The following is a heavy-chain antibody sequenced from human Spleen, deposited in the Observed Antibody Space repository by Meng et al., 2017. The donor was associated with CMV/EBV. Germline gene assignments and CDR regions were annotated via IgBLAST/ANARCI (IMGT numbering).Heavy chain of an antibody. V-gene: IGHV3-66*03. D-gene: IGHD1-26*01. CDR3: TRDGATSGSYLY. Sequence: GESLKISCTAAGFTFGDYVLSWVRQAPGKGLEWVSYTYSSGSTYYADSVKGRFTISRDDSKDALYLQMNSLRPEDTAVYYCTRDGATSGSYLYWGQGTLVTVSS. CDR2: TYSSGST. J-gene: IGHJ4*02. CDR1: GFTFGDYV.